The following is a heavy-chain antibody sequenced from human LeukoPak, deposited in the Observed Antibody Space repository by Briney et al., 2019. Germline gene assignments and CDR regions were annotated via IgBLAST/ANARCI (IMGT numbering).Heavy chain of an antibody. J-gene: IGHJ6*03. CDR1: GFTFSSYA. CDR3: ARGLLSRQYSHYYYMDV. CDR2: ISYDGSNR. V-gene: IGHV3-30*04. Sequence: PGGSLRLSCAASGFTFSSYAMHWVRQAPGKGLEWVAVISYDGSNRYYADSVKGRFTISRDNSKTTLYVQMNSLRAEDTAVYYRARGLLSRQYSHYYYMDVWGKGTTVTVSS. D-gene: IGHD3-10*01.